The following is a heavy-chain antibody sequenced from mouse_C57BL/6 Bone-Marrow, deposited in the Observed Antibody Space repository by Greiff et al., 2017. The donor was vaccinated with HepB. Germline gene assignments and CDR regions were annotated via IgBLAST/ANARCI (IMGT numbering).Heavy chain of an antibody. CDR2: INYDGSST. Sequence: EVHLVESEGGLVQPGSSMKLSCTASGFTFSDYYMAWVRQVPEKGLEWVANINYDGSSTYYLDSLKSRFIISRDNAKNILYLQMSSLKSEDTATYYCARITTVVAHWYFDVWGTGTTVTVSS. J-gene: IGHJ1*03. V-gene: IGHV5-16*01. CDR3: ARITTVVAHWYFDV. CDR1: GFTFSDYY. D-gene: IGHD1-1*01.